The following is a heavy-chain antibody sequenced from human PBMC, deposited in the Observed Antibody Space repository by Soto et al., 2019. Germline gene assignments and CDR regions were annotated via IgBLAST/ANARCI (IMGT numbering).Heavy chain of an antibody. D-gene: IGHD3-3*02. V-gene: IGHV3-30*09. CDR1: GFTFSTYA. CDR3: AREPRLIRGPHGMDG. J-gene: IGHJ6*02. CDR2: ISYDGSYK. Sequence: QVQLVESGGGVVQPGRSLRLSCAASGFTFSTYAMHWVRQAPGTGLEWVAVISYDGSYKYYADSVKGRFAISRDNSNNTVFLHMNSMRPEDTAVYYCAREPRLIRGPHGMDGEGQGTTVTVSS.